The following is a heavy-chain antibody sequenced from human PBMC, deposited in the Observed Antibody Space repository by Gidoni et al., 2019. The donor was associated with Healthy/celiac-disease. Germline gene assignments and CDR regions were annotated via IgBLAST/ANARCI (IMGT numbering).Heavy chain of an antibody. V-gene: IGHV1-3*01. CDR2: INAGNGNT. CDR1: AYTFTSYA. D-gene: IGHD5-18*01. CDR3: ARDLGGYSYDWFDP. Sequence: VQLVQSGAVANKPGPSVTVSCNSSAYTFTSYAMHWVRQATGQRLEWMGWINAGNGNTKYSQKFQGRVTITRDTAGSTAYMELSSLRSEDTAVYYCARDLGGYSYDWFDPWGQGTLVTVSS. J-gene: IGHJ5*02.